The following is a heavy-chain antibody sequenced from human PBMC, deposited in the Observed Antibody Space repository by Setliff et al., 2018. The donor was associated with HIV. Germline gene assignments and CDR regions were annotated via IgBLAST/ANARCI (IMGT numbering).Heavy chain of an antibody. CDR2: IIPVFGTP. CDR3: ARGEATHGPGTYSIYS. D-gene: IGHD3-10*01. J-gene: IGHJ5*02. Sequence: SVKVSCKASGDIFSTFAINWVRQAPGQGLEWMGGIIPVFGTPNYAQKFLGRVTITADESTSTGYMEMSSLTSEDTAVYYCARGEATHGPGTYSIYSWGQGTLVTVTS. CDR1: GDIFSTFA. V-gene: IGHV1-69*13.